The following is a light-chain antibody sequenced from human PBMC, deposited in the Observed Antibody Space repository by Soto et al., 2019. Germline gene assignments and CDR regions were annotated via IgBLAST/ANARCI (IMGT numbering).Light chain of an antibody. J-gene: IGKJ1*01. CDR2: GAS. V-gene: IGKV3D-15*01. CDR3: QQYSSYSRT. CDR1: QSVSST. Sequence: EIVMTQSPATLSVSPGGRATLSCRASQSVSSTLAWYQQKPGQAPRLLIYGASSRATGIPDRFSGSGSGTDFTLTISSLEPDDFATYYCQQYSSYSRTFGQGTKVDIK.